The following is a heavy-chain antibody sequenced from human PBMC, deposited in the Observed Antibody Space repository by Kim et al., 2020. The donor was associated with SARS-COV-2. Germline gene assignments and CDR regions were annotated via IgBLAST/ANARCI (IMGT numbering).Heavy chain of an antibody. V-gene: IGHV4-4*07. J-gene: IGHJ3*02. Sequence: SETLSLTCTVSGGSISNEYWSWIRQPVGKGLEWIGRIYTTGITNYNPSLKSRVTMSVDTSEKHLSLNLNSVTAAATPVYYCVRSAKSAFDIWGQGTMVTV. CDR3: VRSAKSAFDI. CDR2: IYTTGIT. CDR1: GGSISNEY.